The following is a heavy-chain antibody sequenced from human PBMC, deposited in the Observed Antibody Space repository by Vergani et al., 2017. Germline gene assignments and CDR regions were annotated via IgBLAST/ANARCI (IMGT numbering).Heavy chain of an antibody. CDR1: GGSISSGSYY. CDR3: ARHWTGDANYFDY. CDR2: IYYSGST. D-gene: IGHD3/OR15-3a*01. V-gene: IGHV4-39*01. J-gene: IGHJ4*02. Sequence: QLQLQESGPGLVKPSETPSLTCTVSGGSISSGSYYWGWIRQPPGKGLEWIGSIYYSGSTYYNPSLKSRVTISVDTSKNQFSRKLSSVTAADTAVYYCARHWTGDANYFDYWGQGTLVTVSS.